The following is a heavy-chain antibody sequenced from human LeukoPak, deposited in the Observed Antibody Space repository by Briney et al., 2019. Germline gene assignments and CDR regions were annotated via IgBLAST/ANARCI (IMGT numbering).Heavy chain of an antibody. CDR2: VYYSGST. CDR3: ARHSGWSAQRDAFDI. CDR1: GGSISRGSYY. V-gene: IGHV4-61*02. Sequence: SQTLSLTCIVSGGSISRGSYYWNWIRQPAGKGLEWMGRVYYSGSTNYNPSLKSRVTISVDTSKNQFSLKLSSVTAADTAVYYCARHSGWSAQRDAFDIWGQGTMVTVSS. J-gene: IGHJ3*02. D-gene: IGHD3-10*01.